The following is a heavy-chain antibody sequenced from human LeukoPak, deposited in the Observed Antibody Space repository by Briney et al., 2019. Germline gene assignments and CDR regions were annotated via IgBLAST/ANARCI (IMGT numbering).Heavy chain of an antibody. Sequence: GGSLRLSCAASGFTFSDYGMSWVRQAPGKGLEWVSAISGSGGSTYYADSVKGRFTISRDNSKNTLYLQMNSLRAEDTAVYYCAKSRGYSGYDYFDYWGQGTLVTVSS. D-gene: IGHD5-12*01. J-gene: IGHJ4*02. CDR2: ISGSGGST. V-gene: IGHV3-23*01. CDR3: AKSRGYSGYDYFDY. CDR1: GFTFSDYG.